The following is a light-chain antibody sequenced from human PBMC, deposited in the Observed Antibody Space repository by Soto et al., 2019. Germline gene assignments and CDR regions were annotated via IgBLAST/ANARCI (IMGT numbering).Light chain of an antibody. CDR2: DVS. Sequence: QPVLTQPASVSGSPGQSITISCTGTSNDVGGYNYVSWYQQHPGKAPKLMIYDVSNRPSGVSNRFSGSKSGNTASLTISGLQAEDEADYYCSSYTSSSTYVFGTGTKLTVL. V-gene: IGLV2-14*01. CDR1: SNDVGGYNY. CDR3: SSYTSSSTYV. J-gene: IGLJ1*01.